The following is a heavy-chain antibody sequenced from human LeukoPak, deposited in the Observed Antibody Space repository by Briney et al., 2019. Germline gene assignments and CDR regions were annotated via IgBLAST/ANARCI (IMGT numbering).Heavy chain of an antibody. D-gene: IGHD2-8*02. CDR2: INPNSGGT. CDR1: GYSFVGYY. V-gene: IGHV1-2*02. J-gene: IGHJ4*02. Sequence: ASVKVSCQASGYSFVGYYMHWVRQAPGQGLEWMGWINPNSGGTNYAQKFQGRVTMTRDTSISTDYMKLSSLSSDDTAVYYCARVSEELVIDHWVQGTLVTVS. CDR3: ARVSEELVIDH.